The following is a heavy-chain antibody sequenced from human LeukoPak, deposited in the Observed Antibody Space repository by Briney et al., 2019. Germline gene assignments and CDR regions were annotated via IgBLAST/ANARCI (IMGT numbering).Heavy chain of an antibody. Sequence: GGSLRLSCAASVATFSSYAMSWVRQAPGKGLEWVSDISGSGGRTYYADSVKGRFTISRDNSKNTVNLQMNSLRADDTAVYYCAKYGADFWSGYYYFYMDVWGKGTTVIVSS. D-gene: IGHD3-3*01. J-gene: IGHJ6*03. CDR1: VATFSSYA. V-gene: IGHV3-23*01. CDR2: ISGSGGRT. CDR3: AKYGADFWSGYYYFYMDV.